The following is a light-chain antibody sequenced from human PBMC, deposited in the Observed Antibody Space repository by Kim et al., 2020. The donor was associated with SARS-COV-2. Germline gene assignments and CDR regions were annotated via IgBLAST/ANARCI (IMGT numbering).Light chain of an antibody. Sequence: NFMLTQPHSVSESPGKTVTISCTRSSGGIASNYVQWYQQRPGSAPTTVIYADNQRPSGVPDRFSGSIDTSSNSASLTISGLKTEDEADYYCQSYFATTQDVVFGGGTQLTV. CDR3: QSYFATTQDVV. J-gene: IGLJ2*01. CDR2: ADN. V-gene: IGLV6-57*03. CDR1: SGGIASNY.